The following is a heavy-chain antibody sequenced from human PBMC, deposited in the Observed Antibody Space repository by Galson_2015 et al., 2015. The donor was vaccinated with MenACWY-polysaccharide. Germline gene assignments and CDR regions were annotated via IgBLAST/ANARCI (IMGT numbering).Heavy chain of an antibody. V-gene: IGHV1-2*02. D-gene: IGHD2-15*01. Sequence: GQGLEWMGWINPNTGGTNYAQRFQGRVTMTRDTSISTAYMELNSLRADDTAVYYCVKGHRGYCSGGRCSWSLYFDSWGQGSRVTVSS. CDR2: INPNTGGT. J-gene: IGHJ4*02. CDR3: VKGHRGYCSGGRCSWSLYFDS.